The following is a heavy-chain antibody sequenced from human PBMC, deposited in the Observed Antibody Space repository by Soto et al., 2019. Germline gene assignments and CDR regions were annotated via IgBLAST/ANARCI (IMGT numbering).Heavy chain of an antibody. CDR1: GFAFSTYV. J-gene: IGHJ4*02. CDR3: AKKSGATSCSGGSCYSGPIDY. Sequence: GESLKISCTTSGFAFSTYVMSWVRQAPGKGLEWVSPISGSGGGTYYADSVKGRFTISRDNSKNTLYLQMNSLRAEDTAVYYCAKKSGATSCSGGSCYSGPIDYWGRGTLVTVSS. D-gene: IGHD2-15*01. V-gene: IGHV3-23*01. CDR2: ISGSGGGT.